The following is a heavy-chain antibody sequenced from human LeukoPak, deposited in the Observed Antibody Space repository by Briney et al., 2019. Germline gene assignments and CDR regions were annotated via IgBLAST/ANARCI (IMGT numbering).Heavy chain of an antibody. CDR3: ARGGAAAGTSVDY. V-gene: IGHV1-2*02. Sequence: ASVKVSCKASGYTFTGYYMHWVRQAPGQGLEWMGWINPKSGGANYAQKFQGRVTMTRDTSISTAYMELSSLRSEDTAVYYCARGGAAAGTSVDYWGQGTLVTVSS. D-gene: IGHD6-13*01. CDR1: GYTFTGYY. J-gene: IGHJ4*02. CDR2: INPKSGGA.